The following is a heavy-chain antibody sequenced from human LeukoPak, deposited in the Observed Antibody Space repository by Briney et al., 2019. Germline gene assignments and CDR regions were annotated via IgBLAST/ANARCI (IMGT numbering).Heavy chain of an antibody. CDR3: LKVPRGHSFGCPEY. D-gene: IGHD5-18*01. CDR1: GFTFSSYW. V-gene: IGHV3-74*01. Sequence: PGGSLRLSCAASGFTFSSYWMHWVRQAPGKGLVWVSRINTDGSSTSYADSVKGRFTISRDNAKNTLYLQMNSLRAEDTAVYYCLKVPRGHSFGCPEYWGQGTLVTVSP. CDR2: INTDGSST. J-gene: IGHJ4*02.